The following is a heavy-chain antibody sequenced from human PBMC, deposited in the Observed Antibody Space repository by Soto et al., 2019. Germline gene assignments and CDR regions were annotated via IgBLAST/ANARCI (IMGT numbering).Heavy chain of an antibody. CDR1: GFTFSGYW. CDR2: ISSDGRST. Sequence: PGGSLRLSCAAYGFTFSGYWMHWVRQAPGKGLVWVARISSDGRSTTYADSVKGRFTISRDNAKSTRYLQMNSLRAEDKAVYYCARADLDYWGQGTLVTVSS. CDR3: ARADLDY. J-gene: IGHJ4*02. V-gene: IGHV3-74*01.